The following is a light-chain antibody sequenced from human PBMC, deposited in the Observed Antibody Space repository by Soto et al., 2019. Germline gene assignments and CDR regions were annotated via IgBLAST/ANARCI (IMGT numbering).Light chain of an antibody. V-gene: IGKV1-39*01. CDR3: QQTYTTPLT. Sequence: DIQMTQSPSSLSASFGDRVAIFCRASQGGSSNLQWYQQKPGRAPKLLIHSASTLQSGVPSRFTGTRSGTDFTLTISSLQPEDFATYFCQQTYTTPLTFGGGTKVDI. CDR1: QGGSSN. J-gene: IGKJ4*01. CDR2: SAS.